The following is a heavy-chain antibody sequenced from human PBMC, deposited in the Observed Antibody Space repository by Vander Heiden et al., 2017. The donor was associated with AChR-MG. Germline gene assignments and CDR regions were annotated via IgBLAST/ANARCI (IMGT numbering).Heavy chain of an antibody. CDR2: IKQDGSEK. Sequence: EVQLVESGGGLVQPGGSLRLSCAASGFTFSSYWMSWVRQAPGKGLEWVANIKQDGSEKYYVDSVKGRFTISRDNAKNSLYLQMNSLRAEDTAVYYCAREAEYSSSPLIDYWGQGTLVTVSS. V-gene: IGHV3-7*01. CDR1: GFTFSSYW. CDR3: AREAEYSSSPLIDY. D-gene: IGHD6-6*01. J-gene: IGHJ4*02.